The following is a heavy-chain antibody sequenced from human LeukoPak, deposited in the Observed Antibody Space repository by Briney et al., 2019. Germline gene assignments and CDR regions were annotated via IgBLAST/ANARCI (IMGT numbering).Heavy chain of an antibody. CDR3: TRTSGDSSPWYLDY. CDR1: GFTFSGSA. CDR2: IRSRAYSYAT. D-gene: IGHD2-2*01. J-gene: IGHJ4*02. V-gene: IGHV3-73*01. Sequence: GGSLRLSCAASGFTFSGSAMHWVRQAPGKGLEWVGRIRSRAYSYATLYAASVKGRFTISRDDSKNTAYLQMSGLKTEDTAVYYCTRTSGDSSPWYLDYWGQGTLVTVSS.